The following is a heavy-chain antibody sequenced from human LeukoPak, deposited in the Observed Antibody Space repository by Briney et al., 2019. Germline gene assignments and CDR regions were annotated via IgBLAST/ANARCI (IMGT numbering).Heavy chain of an antibody. V-gene: IGHV4-59*12. CDR2: IYYRGST. CDR1: GGSISSDY. CDR3: ARENQLLYRFDY. D-gene: IGHD2-2*02. Sequence: SETLSLTCTVSGGSISSDYWSWIRQPPGKGLEWIGYIYYRGSTNYNSSLKSRVIISVDTSKNQFSLKLSSVTAADTAVYYCARENQLLYRFDYWGQGTLVTVSS. J-gene: IGHJ4*02.